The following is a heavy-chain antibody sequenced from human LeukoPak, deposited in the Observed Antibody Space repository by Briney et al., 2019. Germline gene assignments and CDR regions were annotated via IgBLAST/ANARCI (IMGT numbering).Heavy chain of an antibody. Sequence: GGSLRLSCAASGFTVSINYMSWVRQAPGKGLEGVSVIYSSGSTYYADSVKGRFTISRHNSKNTLYLQMNSLRAEDTAVYYCARAAVADYYYYYGMDVWGQGTTVTVSS. CDR2: IYSSGST. CDR1: GFTVSINY. J-gene: IGHJ6*02. D-gene: IGHD6-19*01. V-gene: IGHV3-53*04. CDR3: ARAAVADYYYYYGMDV.